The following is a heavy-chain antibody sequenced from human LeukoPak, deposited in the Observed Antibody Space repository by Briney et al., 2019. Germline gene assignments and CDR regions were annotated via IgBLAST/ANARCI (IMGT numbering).Heavy chain of an antibody. V-gene: IGHV3-23*01. D-gene: IGHD3-10*01. CDR3: AKEYYGDSREFDY. CDR1: GFTFSSYA. Sequence: GRSLRLSCAASGFTFSSYAMSWVRQAPGKGLEWVSAISGSGGSTYYADSVKGRFTISRDNSKNTLYLQMNSLRAEGTAVYYCAKEYYGDSREFDYWGQGTLVTVSS. J-gene: IGHJ4*02. CDR2: ISGSGGST.